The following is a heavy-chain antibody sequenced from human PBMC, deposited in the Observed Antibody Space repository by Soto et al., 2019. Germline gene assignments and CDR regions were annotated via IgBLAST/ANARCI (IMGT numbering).Heavy chain of an antibody. CDR1: GFSLSTSGMC. D-gene: IGHD5-12*01. J-gene: IGHJ4*02. CDR3: ARTIGDSGYDYGGFDY. CDR2: IDWDDDK. Sequence: ESGPTLVNPTQTLTLTCTFSGFSLSTSGMCVSWIRQPPGKALEWLALIDWDDDKYYSTSLKTRLTISKDTSKNQVVLTMTNMDPVDTATYYCARTIGDSGYDYGGFDYWGQGTLVTVSS. V-gene: IGHV2-70*01.